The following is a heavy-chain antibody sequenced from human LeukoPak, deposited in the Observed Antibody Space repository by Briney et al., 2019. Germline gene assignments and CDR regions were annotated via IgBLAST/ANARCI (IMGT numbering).Heavy chain of an antibody. D-gene: IGHD6-13*01. V-gene: IGHV3-7*01. Sequence: PGGSLRLSCAAPGFTFSSYWMSWVRQAPGKGLEWVANIKQDGSEKYYVDSVKGRFTISRDNAKNSLYLQMNSLRAEDTAVYYCAREPRSIAAAGTSSGLDVWGQGTTVTVSS. J-gene: IGHJ6*02. CDR1: GFTFSSYW. CDR2: IKQDGSEK. CDR3: AREPRSIAAAGTSSGLDV.